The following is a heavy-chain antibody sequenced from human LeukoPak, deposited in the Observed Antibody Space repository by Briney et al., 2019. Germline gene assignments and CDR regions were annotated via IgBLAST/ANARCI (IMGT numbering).Heavy chain of an antibody. J-gene: IGHJ4*02. CDR1: GYTFTSYG. Sequence: ASVKVSCKASGYTFTSYGISWVRQAPGQGLEWMGWISAYNGYTNYAQKLQGRVAMTTDTSTSTAYMELRSLRSGDTAVYYCARHYCSGGSCYSIFDYWGQGTLVTVSS. CDR2: ISAYNGYT. CDR3: ARHYCSGGSCYSIFDY. V-gene: IGHV1-18*01. D-gene: IGHD2-15*01.